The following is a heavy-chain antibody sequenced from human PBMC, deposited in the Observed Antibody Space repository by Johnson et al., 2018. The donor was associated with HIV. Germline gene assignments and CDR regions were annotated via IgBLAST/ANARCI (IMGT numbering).Heavy chain of an antibody. CDR2: ISSSGRST. D-gene: IGHD3/OR15-3a*01. CDR3: AREDWVGAFDI. J-gene: IGHJ3*02. CDR1: GFTFSDYY. Sequence: QVQLVESGGGLVKPGGSLRLSCAASGFTFSDYYMSWIRQAPGKGLEWVSHISSSGRSTYYADSVKGRFTISRDNAKNSVYLQMNSLRAGDTAVYYCAREDWVGAFDIWGQGTMVSVSS. V-gene: IGHV3-11*04.